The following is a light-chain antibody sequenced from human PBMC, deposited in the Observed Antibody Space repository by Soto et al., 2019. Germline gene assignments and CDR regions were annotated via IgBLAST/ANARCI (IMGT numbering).Light chain of an antibody. Sequence: DIQLTQSPSFLYASVGDRVTITCRASQGISSYLAWYQQKPGKAPKLLIYAASTLQSGVPSRFSGSGSGTEFTLTISSMQPEDSATYYCQQLNSYPLTFGGGTKVEIK. CDR3: QQLNSYPLT. J-gene: IGKJ4*01. CDR1: QGISSY. CDR2: AAS. V-gene: IGKV1-9*01.